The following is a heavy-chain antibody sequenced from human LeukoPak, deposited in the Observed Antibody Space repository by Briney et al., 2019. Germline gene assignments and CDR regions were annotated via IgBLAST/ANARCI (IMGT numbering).Heavy chain of an antibody. D-gene: IGHD2-8*01. CDR2: INSDGSST. CDR3: ARDGYCTDGVCYTRPY. J-gene: IGHJ4*02. Sequence: GGSLRLSCAASGFTFSSYWMHWVRQAPGEGLVWVSRINSDGSSTSYADSVKGRFTISRDNAENSLFLQMNSLRAEDTAVYYCARDGYCTDGVCYTRPYRGQGIPVTVSS. V-gene: IGHV3-74*01. CDR1: GFTFSSYW.